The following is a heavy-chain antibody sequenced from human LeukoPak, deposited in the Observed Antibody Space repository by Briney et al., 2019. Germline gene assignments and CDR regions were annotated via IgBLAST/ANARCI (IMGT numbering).Heavy chain of an antibody. CDR1: GFTFSSYA. V-gene: IGHV3-30-3*01. D-gene: IGHD6-13*01. Sequence: SGGSLRLSCAASGFTFSSYAMHWVRQAPGKGLEWVAVISYDGSNKYYADSVKGRFTISRDNSKNTLYLQMNSLRAEDTAVYYCASKSPIADAPFDYWGQGTLVTVSS. CDR2: ISYDGSNK. J-gene: IGHJ4*02. CDR3: ASKSPIADAPFDY.